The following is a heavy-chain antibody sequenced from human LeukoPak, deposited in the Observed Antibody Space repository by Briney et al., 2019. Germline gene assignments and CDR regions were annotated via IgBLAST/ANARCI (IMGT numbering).Heavy chain of an antibody. CDR3: ARMGAVADLTFDY. V-gene: IGHV3-9*01. J-gene: IGHJ4*02. D-gene: IGHD6-19*01. Sequence: GGSLRLSCAASGFTFDDYAMHWVRQAPGKGLEWVSGISWNSGSIGYADSVKGRFTISRDNAKNSLYLQMNSLRAEDTAVYYCARMGAVADLTFDYWGQGTLVTVSS. CDR2: ISWNSGSI. CDR1: GFTFDDYA.